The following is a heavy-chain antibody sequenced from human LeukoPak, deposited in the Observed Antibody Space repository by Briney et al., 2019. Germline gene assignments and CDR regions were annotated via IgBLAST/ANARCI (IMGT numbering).Heavy chain of an antibody. CDR1: GFTFSNAW. D-gene: IGHD3-3*01. J-gene: IGHJ3*02. CDR3: TTPLYYDFWSGYYGDAFDI. CDR2: IKSKTDGGTT. Sequence: GGSLRLSCAASGFTFSNAWMSWVRQAPGKGLEWVGRIKSKTDGGTTDYAAPVKGRFTISRDDSKNTLCLQMNSLKTEDTAVYYCTTPLYYDFWSGYYGDAFDIWGQGTMVTVSS. V-gene: IGHV3-15*01.